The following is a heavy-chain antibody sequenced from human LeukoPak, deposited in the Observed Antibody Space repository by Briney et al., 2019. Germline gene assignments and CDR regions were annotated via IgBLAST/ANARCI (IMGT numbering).Heavy chain of an antibody. V-gene: IGHV3-11*04. D-gene: IGHD4-17*01. CDR3: AAPSYGDSFDY. CDR2: ISSSGSTI. CDR1: GFTFSDYY. Sequence: GGSLRLPCAASGFTFSDYYMSWIRQAPGKGLEWVSYISSSGSTIYYADSVKGRFTISRDNAKNSLYLQMNSLRAEDTAVYYCAAPSYGDSFDYWGQGTLVTVSS. J-gene: IGHJ4*02.